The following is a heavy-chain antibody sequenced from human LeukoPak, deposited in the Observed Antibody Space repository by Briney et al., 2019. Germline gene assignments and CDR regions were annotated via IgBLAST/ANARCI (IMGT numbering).Heavy chain of an antibody. CDR2: FDPEDGET. D-gene: IGHD1-1*01. CDR3: ATCTSGTTEDYYYGMDV. Sequence: ASVKVSCKVSRYTLTELSMHWVRQAPGKGLEWMGGFDPEDGETIYAQKFQGRVTMTEDTSTDAAYMELSSLRSEDTAVYYCATCTSGTTEDYYYGMDVWGQGTTVTVSS. CDR1: RYTLTELS. J-gene: IGHJ6*02. V-gene: IGHV1-24*01.